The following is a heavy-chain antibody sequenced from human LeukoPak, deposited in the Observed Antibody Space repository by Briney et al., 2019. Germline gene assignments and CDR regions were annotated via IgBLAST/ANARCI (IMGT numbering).Heavy chain of an antibody. V-gene: IGHV3-7*01. D-gene: IGHD3/OR15-3a*01. J-gene: IGHJ4*02. CDR2: IKEDGGEI. CDR3: ARDFGHSRFDF. CDR1: GFTFSNYW. Sequence: PGGSLRLSCATSGFTFSNYWMSWVRQAPGKGLEWVANIKEDGGEINYVDSVKGRFTVSRDNAKNSVYLQMSSLRTEDTAVYFCARDFGHSRFDFWGQGILVTVSS.